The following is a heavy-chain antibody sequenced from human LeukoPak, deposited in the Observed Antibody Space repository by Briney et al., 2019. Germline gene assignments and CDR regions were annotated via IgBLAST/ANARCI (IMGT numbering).Heavy chain of an antibody. J-gene: IGHJ1*01. V-gene: IGHV6-1*01. CDR1: DYSVSSNSAA. Sequence: SQTLSLTCAISDYSVSSNSAAWNWIRHSPSRGLEWLGRTYYRSKWFNDYAVSMKSRITISPDTSKNQFSLQLNSVTSEDTAVYYCARLPDDYGDYKYFQHWGQGTLVTVSS. CDR3: ARLPDDYGDYKYFQH. D-gene: IGHD4-17*01. CDR2: TYYRSKWFN.